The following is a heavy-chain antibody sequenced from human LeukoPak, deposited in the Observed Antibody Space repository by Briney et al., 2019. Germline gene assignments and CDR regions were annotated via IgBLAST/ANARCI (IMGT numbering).Heavy chain of an antibody. Sequence: GGSLRLSCAASGFTFSSYAMHWVRQAPGKGLEWVSAISGSGGSTYYADSVKGRFTISRDNSKNTLYLQMNSLRAEDTAVYYCAKRGTYSGSYNYWGQGTLVTVSS. CDR1: GFTFSSYA. CDR2: ISGSGGST. J-gene: IGHJ4*02. CDR3: AKRGTYSGSYNY. V-gene: IGHV3-23*01. D-gene: IGHD1-26*01.